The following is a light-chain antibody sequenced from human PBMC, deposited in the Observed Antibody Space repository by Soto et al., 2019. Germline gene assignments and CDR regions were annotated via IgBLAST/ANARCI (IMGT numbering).Light chain of an antibody. CDR3: QQYGSSPPSLT. Sequence: EIVLTQSPGTLSLSPGERATLSCRASQSVSSSYLAWYQQKPGQAPRLLIYGASSRATGIPDRFSGSGSGTDFNLTISRLEPEDFAVYYCQQYGSSPPSLTFGQGTKVEIK. J-gene: IGKJ1*01. CDR1: QSVSSSY. V-gene: IGKV3-20*01. CDR2: GAS.